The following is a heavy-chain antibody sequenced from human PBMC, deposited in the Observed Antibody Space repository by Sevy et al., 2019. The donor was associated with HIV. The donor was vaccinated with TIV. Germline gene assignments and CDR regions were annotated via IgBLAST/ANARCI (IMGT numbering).Heavy chain of an antibody. D-gene: IGHD3-22*01. CDR1: GFTCGDYA. Sequence: GGSLRLSCTGSGFTCGDYAMSWFRQAPGMGLEWVGFIRSKDYGGATEYAASVKGRLTISRDDSKSIADLQMNRLQTEDAAVYYCTRGYYYDSSGYSDSWGQGTLVTVSS. J-gene: IGHJ4*02. V-gene: IGHV3-49*03. CDR3: TRGYYYDSSGYSDS. CDR2: IRSKDYGGAT.